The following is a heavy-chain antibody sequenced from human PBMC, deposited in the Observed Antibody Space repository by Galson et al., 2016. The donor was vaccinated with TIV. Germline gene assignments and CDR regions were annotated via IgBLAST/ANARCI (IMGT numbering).Heavy chain of an antibody. Sequence: SVKVSCKASGYTFTGHYIHWVRQAPGQGLEWMGWVTPYDGDTLYAQKFQGRVTMTSDTSITTVYMELSGLRSDDTAVYFCARDLLDHYDSHTYYCDAFDIWGQGTLLTVSS. J-gene: IGHJ3*02. CDR3: ARDLLDHYDSHTYYCDAFDI. CDR2: VTPYDGDT. CDR1: GYTFTGHY. V-gene: IGHV1-2*02. D-gene: IGHD3-22*01.